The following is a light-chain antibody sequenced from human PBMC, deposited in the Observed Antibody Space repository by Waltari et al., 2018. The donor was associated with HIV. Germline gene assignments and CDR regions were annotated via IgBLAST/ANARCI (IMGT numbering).Light chain of an antibody. V-gene: IGLV2-14*01. CDR1: DLHANDY. CDR3: TSYISGTSPV. J-gene: IGLJ2*01. CDR2: EVT. Sequence: QSALPPPASVSGSPGQSITISCDLHANDYVSWYQRHPRKAPKVIIYEVTNRPSGLSNRFSGSKSGNTATLTISGLQPEDEADYFCTSYISGTSPVFGRGTRVTVL.